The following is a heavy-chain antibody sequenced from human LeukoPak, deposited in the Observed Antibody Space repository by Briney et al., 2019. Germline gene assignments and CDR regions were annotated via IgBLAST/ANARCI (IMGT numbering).Heavy chain of an antibody. V-gene: IGHV4-39*01. J-gene: IGHJ4*02. D-gene: IGHD5-24*01. CDR3: ARQDLLLRWLQPYYFDY. Sequence: SETLSLTCTVSGGSISTSNYYWGWIRQPPGKGLEWIGNIFYSGSTYYNPSLKSRVTISVDTSKNQFSLKLSSVTAADTAVYYCARQDLLLRWLQPYYFDYWGQGTLVTVSS. CDR2: IFYSGST. CDR1: GGSISTSNYY.